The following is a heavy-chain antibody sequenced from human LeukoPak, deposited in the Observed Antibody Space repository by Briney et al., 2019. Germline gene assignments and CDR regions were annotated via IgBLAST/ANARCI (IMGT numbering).Heavy chain of an antibody. Sequence: GGSLRLSCAASGSTFSSFEMNWVRQAPGKGLEWVSYITSSGSARYYADSVKGRFTISRDNAKNSLYLQMNSLRAEDTAVYYCARGGCAAAGCGMDVWGQGTTVTVSS. D-gene: IGHD6-13*01. CDR1: GSTFSSFE. J-gene: IGHJ6*02. CDR3: ARGGCAAAGCGMDV. V-gene: IGHV3-48*03. CDR2: ITSSGSAR.